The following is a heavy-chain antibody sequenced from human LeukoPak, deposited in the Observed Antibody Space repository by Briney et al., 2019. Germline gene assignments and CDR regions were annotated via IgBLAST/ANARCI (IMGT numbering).Heavy chain of an antibody. Sequence: ASVKVSCKASGYTFTSYDINWVRQATGQGLEWMGWMNPISGNTGYAQKFQVRITMTRNTSISTAYMELGSVGAKDTAVYYCARSNGDGNYWGQGTLVTVSS. CDR1: GYTFTSYD. J-gene: IGHJ4*02. D-gene: IGHD3-10*01. CDR2: MNPISGNT. V-gene: IGHV1-8*01. CDR3: ARSNGDGNY.